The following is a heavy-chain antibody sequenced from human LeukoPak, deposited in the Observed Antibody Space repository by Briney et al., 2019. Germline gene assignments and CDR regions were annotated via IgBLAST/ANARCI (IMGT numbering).Heavy chain of an antibody. CDR2: IYYSGST. Sequence: SETLSLTCTVSGGSISSSSYYWGWIRQPPGKGLEWIGSIYYSGSTYYNPSLKSRVTISVDTSKNQFSLKLSSVTAADTAVYYCARVGGGNYYYGLDVWGQGTTVTVSS. D-gene: IGHD2-15*01. CDR3: ARVGGGNYYYGLDV. V-gene: IGHV4-39*07. J-gene: IGHJ6*02. CDR1: GGSISSSSYY.